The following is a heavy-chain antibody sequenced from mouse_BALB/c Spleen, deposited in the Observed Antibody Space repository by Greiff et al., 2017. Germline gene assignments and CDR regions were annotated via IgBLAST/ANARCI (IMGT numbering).Heavy chain of an antibody. D-gene: IGHD2-3*01. CDR1: GYTFTDYN. J-gene: IGHJ2*01. CDR2: INPNNGGT. V-gene: IGHV1-18*01. Sequence: VQLKESGPELVKPGASVKIPCKASGYTFTDYNMDWVKQSHGKSLEWIGDINPNNGGTIYNQKFKGKATLTVDKSSSTAYMELRSLTSEDTAVYYCARREVTEGYFDYWGQGTTLTVSS. CDR3: ARREVTEGYFDY.